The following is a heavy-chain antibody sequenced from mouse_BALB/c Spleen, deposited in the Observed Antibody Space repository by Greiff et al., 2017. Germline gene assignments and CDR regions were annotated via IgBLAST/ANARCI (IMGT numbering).Heavy chain of an antibody. CDR3: ARSGGYYAAWFAY. D-gene: IGHD2-3*01. Sequence: QVQLQQSGAELARPGASVKLSCKASGYTFTDYYINWVKQRTGQGLEWIGEIYPGSGNTYYNEKFKGKATLTADKSSSTAYMQLSSLTSEDSAVYFCARSGGYYAAWFAYWGQGTLVTVSA. CDR2: IYPGSGNT. J-gene: IGHJ3*01. CDR1: GYTFTDYY. V-gene: IGHV1-77*01.